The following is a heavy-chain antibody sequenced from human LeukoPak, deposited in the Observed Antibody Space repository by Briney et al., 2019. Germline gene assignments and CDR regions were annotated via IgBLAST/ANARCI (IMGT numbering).Heavy chain of an antibody. Sequence: GSLRLSCAASGFTFRLYSMNWVRQAPGKGLEWLSYIRSTDGAIAYADSVKGRFTISRDDAKNSLYLQMNSLRAEDTAVYYCAKGGIAAAGLGYWGQGTLVTVSS. CDR2: IRSTDGAI. CDR3: AKGGIAAAGLGY. V-gene: IGHV3-48*01. J-gene: IGHJ4*02. D-gene: IGHD6-13*01. CDR1: GFTFRLYS.